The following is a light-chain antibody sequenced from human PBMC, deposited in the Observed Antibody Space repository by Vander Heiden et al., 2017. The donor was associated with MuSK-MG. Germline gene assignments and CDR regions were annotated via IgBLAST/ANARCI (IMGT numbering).Light chain of an antibody. V-gene: IGKV3-15*01. CDR2: GAS. CDR1: QSVSSY. J-gene: IGKJ1*01. Sequence: EILLPPSPSSLSVSLGERATLACRASQSVSSYLTWYQQKPGQAPRLLIYGASTWATGIPSRFSGSGSGTDFTLTISSLQSEDFATYYCQQYYSWPQTFGHGTKVEIK. CDR3: QQYYSWPQT.